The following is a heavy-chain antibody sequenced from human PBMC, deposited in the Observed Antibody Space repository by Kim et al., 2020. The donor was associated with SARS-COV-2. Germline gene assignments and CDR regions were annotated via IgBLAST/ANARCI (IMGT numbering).Heavy chain of an antibody. CDR3: ARGQLPWFGEYGRAFDI. V-gene: IGHV4-59*13. CDR1: GGSISSYY. CDR2: IYYSGST. J-gene: IGHJ3*02. D-gene: IGHD3-10*01. Sequence: SETLSLTCTVSGGSISSYYWSWIRQPPGKGLEWIGYIYYSGSTNYNPSLKSRVTISVDTSKNQFTLKLSSVTAADTAVYYCARGQLPWFGEYGRAFDIWGQGTMVTVSS.